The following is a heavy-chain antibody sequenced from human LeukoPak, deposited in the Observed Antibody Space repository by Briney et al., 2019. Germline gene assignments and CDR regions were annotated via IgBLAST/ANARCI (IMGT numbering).Heavy chain of an antibody. D-gene: IGHD3-16*02. CDR3: ARGGCYDYVWGSYQIDY. CDR1: GFTFGSYS. CDR2: ISSSSSYI. V-gene: IGHV3-21*01. Sequence: GGSLRLSRAASGFTFGSYSMNWVRQAPGKGLEWVSSISSSSSYIFYADSVKGRFTISRDNAKNSLYLQMNSLRAEDTAVYYCARGGCYDYVWGSYQIDYWGQGTLVTVSS. J-gene: IGHJ4*02.